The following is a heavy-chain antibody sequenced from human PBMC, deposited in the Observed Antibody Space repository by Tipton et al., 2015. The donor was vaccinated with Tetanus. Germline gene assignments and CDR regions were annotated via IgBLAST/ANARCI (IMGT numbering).Heavy chain of an antibody. D-gene: IGHD6-19*01. CDR3: ARGMGISGWSPDY. J-gene: IGHJ4*02. CDR1: GFTFGDHG. Sequence: SLRLSCTTSGFTFGDHGMLWFRQAPGKALQWVGLIRSEGYGGTIQYDGSVRGRCTISRDDSNSIAYLQIDGLRTEDTAVYYCARGMGISGWSPDYWGQGTLVTVPS. V-gene: IGHV3-49*03. CDR2: IRSEGYGGTI.